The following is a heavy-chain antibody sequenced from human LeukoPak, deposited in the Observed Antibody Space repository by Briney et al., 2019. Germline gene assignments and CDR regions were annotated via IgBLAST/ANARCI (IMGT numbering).Heavy chain of an antibody. Sequence: SETLSLTCTVSGGSISSYYWSWIRQPPGKGLEWIGYIYYSGSTNYNPSLKSRVTISVDTSKNQFSLKLSSVTAADTAVYYCARSEPYSSSWYGGFGSYWYFDLWGRGTLVTVPS. CDR2: IYYSGST. J-gene: IGHJ2*01. D-gene: IGHD6-13*01. V-gene: IGHV4-59*01. CDR3: ARSEPYSSSWYGGFGSYWYFDL. CDR1: GGSISSYY.